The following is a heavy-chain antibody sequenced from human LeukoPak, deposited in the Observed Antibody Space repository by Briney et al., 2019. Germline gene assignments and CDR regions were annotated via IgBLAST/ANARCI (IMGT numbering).Heavy chain of an antibody. CDR3: ARVAYYVSGFDP. Sequence: PSETLSLTCTVSGGSISSYYWTWIRQPPGKGLEWIGYIYYSGSTNYNPSLKSRVTISVDTSRNQFSLKLTSVTAADTAVYYCARVAYYVSGFDPWGQGALVTVSS. CDR1: GGSISSYY. J-gene: IGHJ5*02. V-gene: IGHV4-59*01. D-gene: IGHD3-10*02. CDR2: IYYSGST.